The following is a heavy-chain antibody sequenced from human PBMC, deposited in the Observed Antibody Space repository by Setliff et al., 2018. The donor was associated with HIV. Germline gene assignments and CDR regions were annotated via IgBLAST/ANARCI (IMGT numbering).Heavy chain of an antibody. D-gene: IGHD2-15*01. J-gene: IGHJ4*02. CDR1: GFTFSSYG. V-gene: IGHV3-23*01. CDR3: ARCAPGPYCRNSFDY. Sequence: GGSLRLSCAASGFTFSSYGMNWVRQAPRKGLEWVAAVSPDGDVTYYPDSLRGRFTVSRDNAKNMLFLQMSNLGADDSAIYYCARCAPGPYCRNSFDYWGRGALVTVS. CDR2: VSPDGDVT.